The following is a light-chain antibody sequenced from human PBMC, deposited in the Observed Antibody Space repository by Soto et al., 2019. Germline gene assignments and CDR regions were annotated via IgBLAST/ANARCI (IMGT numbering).Light chain of an antibody. V-gene: IGKV3-11*01. CDR1: QSVRNY. CDR3: QQRSNWPVT. CDR2: DAS. Sequence: EIVLTQSPATLSLSPGERAILSCRASQSVRNYLAWYQQKPGQAPRLLIYDASNRATGIPARFSGSGSGTDVTLTISSLEPEDFAVYYCQQRSNWPVTFGPGTKVDVK. J-gene: IGKJ3*01.